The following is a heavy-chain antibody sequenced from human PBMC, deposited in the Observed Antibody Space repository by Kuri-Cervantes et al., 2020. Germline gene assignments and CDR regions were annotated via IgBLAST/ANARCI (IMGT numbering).Heavy chain of an antibody. CDR1: GFTFSNYW. V-gene: IGHV3-7*01. CDR2: IKQDGREQ. D-gene: IGHD3-10*01. CDR3: ASLKMIRGVIGS. Sequence: GESLKISCAASGFTFSNYWMSWVRQAPGKGLEWVANIKQDGREQYYVDSVKGRFTFSRDNAKNSLYLQMNSLTAEDTAVYYCASLKMIRGVIGSWGQGTVVTVSS. J-gene: IGHJ5*02.